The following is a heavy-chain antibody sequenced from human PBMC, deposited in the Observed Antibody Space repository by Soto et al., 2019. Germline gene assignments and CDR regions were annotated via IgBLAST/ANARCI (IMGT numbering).Heavy chain of an antibody. CDR2: IWYDGSIK. CDR3: ARIDCTGGSCRPYAYYDMDV. D-gene: IGHD2-15*01. V-gene: IGHV3-33*01. CDR1: GFTFNTYV. Sequence: PGGSLRLSCAASGFTFNTYVMHGVRQAPGRGLEWVAVIWYDGSIKYYADSVKGRFTISRDNSKNTLYLQMNSLRAEDTAVYYCARIDCTGGSCRPYAYYDMDVWGQGTTVTVSS. J-gene: IGHJ6*02.